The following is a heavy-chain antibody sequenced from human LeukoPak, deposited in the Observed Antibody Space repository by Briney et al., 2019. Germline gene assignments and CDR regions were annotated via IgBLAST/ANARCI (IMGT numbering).Heavy chain of an antibody. J-gene: IGHJ4*02. CDR3: TREWLSSGDSHYSH. V-gene: IGHV1-3*01. D-gene: IGHD2-15*01. CDR1: GYTFTSYT. CDR2: INAGNGNT. Sequence: ASVKVSCKASGYTFTSYTIHWVRQAPGQRLEWMGWINAGNGNTKYSQEFQGRVAITRDTFASTAYMELTSLRYDDTAIYYCTREWLSSGDSHYSHWGQGTLVTVSS.